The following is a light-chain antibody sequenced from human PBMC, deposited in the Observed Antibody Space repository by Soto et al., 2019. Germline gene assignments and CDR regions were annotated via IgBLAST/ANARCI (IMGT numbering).Light chain of an antibody. Sequence: QSVLTHPASVSGSPGQSMTISCTGTSSDIGSYDLVSWYQQHPGTAPKLIIYEVTKRPSGVSTRFSGSKSGNTASLTISGLQAVDEADYYCCSFADFTYVFGTGTKVTVL. CDR2: EVT. CDR3: CSFADFTYV. J-gene: IGLJ1*01. CDR1: SSDIGSYDL. V-gene: IGLV2-23*02.